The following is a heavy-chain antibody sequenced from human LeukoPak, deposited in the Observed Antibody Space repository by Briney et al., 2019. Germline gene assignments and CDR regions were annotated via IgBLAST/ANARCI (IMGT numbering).Heavy chain of an antibody. D-gene: IGHD3-22*01. CDR1: GFTFDDYA. CDR3: AKSHGSSGYYNPFDY. Sequence: PGGSLRLSCAASGFTFDDYAMHWVRQAPGKGLEWVSGISWNSGTIAYADSVRGRFTISRDNAKNSLYLQMNSLRAEDMALYYCAKSHGSSGYYNPFDYWGQGTLVTVSS. CDR2: ISWNSGTI. J-gene: IGHJ4*02. V-gene: IGHV3-9*03.